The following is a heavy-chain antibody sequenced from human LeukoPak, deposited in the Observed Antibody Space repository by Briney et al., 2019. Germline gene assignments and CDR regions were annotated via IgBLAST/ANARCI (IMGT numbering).Heavy chain of an antibody. V-gene: IGHV3-74*01. D-gene: IGHD2-15*01. CDR3: AKDAWFVVVQLDFDY. CDR2: IDNDGSGI. J-gene: IGHJ4*02. CDR1: GVTFSGYW. Sequence: GGSLRLSCAASGVTFSGYWMHWVRQAPGKGLGWVSRIDNDGSGIAYADFAEGRFTSSRDNAKNTLYLQMNSLRAEDTAVYYCAKDAWFVVVQLDFDYWGQGALVTVSS.